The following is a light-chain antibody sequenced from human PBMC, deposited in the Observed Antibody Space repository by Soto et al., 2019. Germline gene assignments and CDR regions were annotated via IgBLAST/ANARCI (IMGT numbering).Light chain of an antibody. CDR2: NTS. CDR1: QSISSW. V-gene: IGKV1-5*03. Sequence: DIQMPQSPSTLSASVGDRVTITCRATQSISSWLAWYQQKPGKAHKLLIYNTSSLETGVPSRFSGSGYGPEFTLTISSLQPEDFATYYCQQFESYYPLTFGGGTKVDMK. J-gene: IGKJ4*01. CDR3: QQFESYYPLT.